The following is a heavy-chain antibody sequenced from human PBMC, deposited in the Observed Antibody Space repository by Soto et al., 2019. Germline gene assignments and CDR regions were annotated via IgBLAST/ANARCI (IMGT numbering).Heavy chain of an antibody. V-gene: IGHV4-59*01. CDR1: GGSISSYY. CDR2: IYYSGST. CDR3: ARVGRTSYGSGSPSWFDP. J-gene: IGHJ5*02. Sequence: PSETLSLTCTVSGGSISSYYWSWIRQPPGKGLEWIGYIYYSGSTNYNPSLKSRVTISVDTSKNQFSLKLSSVTAADTAVYYCARVGRTSYGSGSPSWFDPWGQGTLVTVSS. D-gene: IGHD3-10*01.